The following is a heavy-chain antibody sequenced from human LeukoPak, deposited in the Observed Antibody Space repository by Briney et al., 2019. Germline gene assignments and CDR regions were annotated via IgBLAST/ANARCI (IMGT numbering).Heavy chain of an antibody. Sequence: GGSLRLSCAASGFTFSIYAMSWVRQAPGKGLERVSTVSGSGHSTFYADSVKGRFTISRDNAKNSLYLQMNSLRAEDTALYYCARASLYDNSAYYLDYWGQGTLDTVSS. CDR2: VSGSGHST. D-gene: IGHD3-22*01. CDR1: GFTFSIYA. CDR3: ARASLYDNSAYYLDY. J-gene: IGHJ4*02. V-gene: IGHV3-23*01.